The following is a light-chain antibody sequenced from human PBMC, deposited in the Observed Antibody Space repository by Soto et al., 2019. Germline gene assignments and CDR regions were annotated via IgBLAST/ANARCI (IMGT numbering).Light chain of an antibody. Sequence: QSVLTQPASVSGSPGQSITISCTGTSSDVGGYNYVSWYQHHPGKAPKLMIYEVSHRPAGVSNRFSGSVYGNTASLTISGLQAEDEADYYCSSSTSSSTYVFGTGTKLTVL. V-gene: IGLV2-14*01. J-gene: IGLJ1*01. CDR3: SSSTSSSTYV. CDR1: SSDVGGYNY. CDR2: EVS.